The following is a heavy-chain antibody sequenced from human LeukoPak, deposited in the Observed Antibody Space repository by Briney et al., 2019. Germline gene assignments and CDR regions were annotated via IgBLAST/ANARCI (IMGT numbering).Heavy chain of an antibody. J-gene: IGHJ4*02. Sequence: PGGSLRLSCAASGFTFSSYGMHWVRQAPGKGLEWVAFIRYDGSNKYYADSVKGRFTISRDNSKNTPYLQMNSLRAEDTAVYYCAKDPGYGGLYYFDYWGQGTLVTVS. CDR3: AKDPGYGGLYYFDY. D-gene: IGHD4-23*01. CDR2: IRYDGSNK. CDR1: GFTFSSYG. V-gene: IGHV3-30*02.